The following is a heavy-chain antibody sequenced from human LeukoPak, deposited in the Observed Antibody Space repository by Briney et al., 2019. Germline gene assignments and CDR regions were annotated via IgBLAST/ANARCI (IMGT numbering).Heavy chain of an antibody. D-gene: IGHD4-17*01. J-gene: IGHJ4*02. CDR3: ARVENGDYAVY. V-gene: IGHV3-30*04. Sequence: PGGSLRLSCAASGFTFSSYAMHWVRQAPGKGLEWVAVISYDGSNKYYADSVKGRFTISRDNSKNTLYLQMNSLRAEDTAVYYCARVENGDYAVYWGQGTLVTVSS. CDR2: ISYDGSNK. CDR1: GFTFSSYA.